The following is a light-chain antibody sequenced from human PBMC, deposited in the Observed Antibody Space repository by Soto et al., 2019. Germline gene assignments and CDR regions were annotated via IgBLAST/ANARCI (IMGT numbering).Light chain of an antibody. CDR2: LNSDGSH. CDR1: SGHSSYD. J-gene: IGLJ2*01. CDR3: QTWGTGPLV. V-gene: IGLV4-69*01. Sequence: QSVLTQSPSASASLGASVKLTCTLSSGHSSYDIAWHQQQPEKGPRYLMKLNSDGSHSKGDGIPDRFSGSSSGAERYLTISSLQSEDEADYYCQTWGTGPLVFGGGTKVTVL.